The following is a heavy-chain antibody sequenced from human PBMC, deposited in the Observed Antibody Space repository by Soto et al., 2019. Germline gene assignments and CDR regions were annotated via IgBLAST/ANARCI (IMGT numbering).Heavy chain of an antibody. D-gene: IGHD6-19*01. J-gene: IGHJ4*02. Sequence: ASVKVSCKASGYTFTSYAMHWVRQAPGQRLEWMGWINAGNGNAKYSQKFQGRVTITRDTSASTAYMELSSLRSEDTAVYYCASVLSGWYWLEYWGQGTLVTVS. CDR2: INAGNGNA. CDR1: GYTFTSYA. CDR3: ASVLSGWYWLEY. V-gene: IGHV1-3*01.